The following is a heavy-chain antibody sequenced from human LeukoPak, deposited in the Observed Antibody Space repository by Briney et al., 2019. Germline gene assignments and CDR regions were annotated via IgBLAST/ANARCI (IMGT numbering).Heavy chain of an antibody. CDR2: INWNGGST. V-gene: IGHV3-20*04. Sequence: GGSLRLSCAASGFTFDDYGMSWVRQAPGKGLEWVSGINWNGGSTGYADSVKGRFTISRDNAKNSLYLQMNSLRAEDTALYYCARGGRYSSSWIDNWLDPWGQGTLVTVSS. D-gene: IGHD6-13*01. CDR3: ARGGRYSSSWIDNWLDP. J-gene: IGHJ5*02. CDR1: GFTFDDYG.